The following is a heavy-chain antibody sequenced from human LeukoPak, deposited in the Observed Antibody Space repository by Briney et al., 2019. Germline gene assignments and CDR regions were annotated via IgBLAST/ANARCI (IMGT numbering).Heavy chain of an antibody. CDR2: IYHSGST. CDR3: AREDGRGSGIDYYMDV. D-gene: IGHD3-10*01. Sequence: SETLSLTCTVSGYSISSGYYWGWIRQPPGKGLEWIGSIYHSGSTYYNPSLKSRVTISVDTSKNQFSLKLSSVTAADTAVYYCAREDGRGSGIDYYMDVWGKGTTVTVSS. V-gene: IGHV4-38-2*02. CDR1: GYSISSGYY. J-gene: IGHJ6*03.